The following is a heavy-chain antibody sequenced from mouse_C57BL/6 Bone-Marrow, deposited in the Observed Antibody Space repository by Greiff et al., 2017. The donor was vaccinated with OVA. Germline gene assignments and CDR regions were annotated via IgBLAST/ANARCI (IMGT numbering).Heavy chain of an antibody. J-gene: IGHJ2*01. D-gene: IGHD2-12*01. CDR3: SYDGDY. Sequence: QVQLQQPGAELVKPGASVKLSCKASGYTFTSSWMHWVKQRPGQGLEWIGMIHPNSGSNNYNEKFKSKATLTVDKSSSTSYMQLSSLTTEVSAVYYCSYDGDYWGQGTTLTVSS. CDR1: GYTFTSSW. V-gene: IGHV1-64*01. CDR2: IHPNSGSN.